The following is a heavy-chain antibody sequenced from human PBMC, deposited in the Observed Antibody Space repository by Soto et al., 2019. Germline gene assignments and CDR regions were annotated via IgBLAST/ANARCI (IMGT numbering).Heavy chain of an antibody. D-gene: IGHD2-15*01. Sequence: EVQLVESGGGLVQSGGSLRLSCAASGFTFRTYGMHWVRQAPGKGLVWVSRINSDGSSTSSADSVKGRFTISRDNAKNTLYLQMNSLRAEDTAVYYCARENSGGLISYYYYMDVWGKGTTVTVSS. CDR3: ARENSGGLISYYYYMDV. CDR2: INSDGSST. V-gene: IGHV3-74*01. CDR1: GFTFRTYG. J-gene: IGHJ6*03.